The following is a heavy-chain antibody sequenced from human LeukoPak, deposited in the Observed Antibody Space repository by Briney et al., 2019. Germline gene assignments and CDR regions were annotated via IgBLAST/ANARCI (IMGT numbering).Heavy chain of an antibody. V-gene: IGHV1-69*04. CDR2: IIPILGIA. J-gene: IGHJ3*02. CDR1: GGTFSSYA. D-gene: IGHD5-12*01. Sequence: SVKVSCKASGGTFSSYAISWVRQAPGQGLEWMGRIIPILGIANYAQKFQGRVTITADKSTSTAYMELSSLRSEDTAVYYCARDYSDYGAFDIWGQGTMVTVSS. CDR3: ARDYSDYGAFDI.